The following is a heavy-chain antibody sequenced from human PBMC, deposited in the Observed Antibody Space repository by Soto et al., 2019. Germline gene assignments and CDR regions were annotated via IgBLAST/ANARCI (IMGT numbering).Heavy chain of an antibody. Sequence: ASVKVSCKASGGTFSSYAISWVRQGPGQGLEWMGGFNPIFETANYAQKFQGRVTITADESTNTAYMELSSLRSEDTAVYYCTRGITLIRGVIPPGYYYGMDVWGQGTTVTVSS. CDR2: FNPIFETA. CDR3: TRGITLIRGVIPPGYYYGMDV. CDR1: GGTFSSYA. J-gene: IGHJ6*02. D-gene: IGHD3-10*01. V-gene: IGHV1-69*13.